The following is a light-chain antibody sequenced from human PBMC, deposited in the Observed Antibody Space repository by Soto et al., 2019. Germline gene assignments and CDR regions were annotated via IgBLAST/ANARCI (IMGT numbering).Light chain of an antibody. CDR1: QSVLYSSNNNNY. CDR2: WAS. Sequence: DIVMTQSPDSLAVNLGERATINCKSSQSVLYSSNNNNYLAWYQQKPGQPPKLLIYWASTRESGVPDRFSGSGSGTDFTLTISSLQAEDVAVYYCQQYYSTPRTFGQGTKVEIK. CDR3: QQYYSTPRT. V-gene: IGKV4-1*01. J-gene: IGKJ1*01.